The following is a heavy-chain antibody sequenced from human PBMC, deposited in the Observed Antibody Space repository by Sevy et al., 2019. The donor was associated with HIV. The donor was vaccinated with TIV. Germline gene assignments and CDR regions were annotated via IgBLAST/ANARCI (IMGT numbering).Heavy chain of an antibody. D-gene: IGHD4-17*01. CDR3: AKNGDSPYYKYAMDI. V-gene: IGHV3-30*02. CDR2: IGYDGSDK. J-gene: IGHJ6*02. CDR1: GFSFSSYG. Sequence: GGSLRLSCAASGFSFSSYGMYWVRQAPGKGLEWVARIGYDGSDKYYGDSVKGRVTISRDNSKKTLYLQMNSLRAEDTVVYYCAKNGDSPYYKYAMDIWGQGTTVTVSS.